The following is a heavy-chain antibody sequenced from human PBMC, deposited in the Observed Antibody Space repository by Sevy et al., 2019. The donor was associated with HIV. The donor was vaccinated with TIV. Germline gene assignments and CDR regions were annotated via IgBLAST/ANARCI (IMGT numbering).Heavy chain of an antibody. CDR3: ALRQQQQLRY. D-gene: IGHD2-2*01. J-gene: IGHJ4*02. V-gene: IGHV2-5*01. Sequence: SGPTLVKPTQTLTLTCTFSGFSLSSNGVSVAWIRQPPGKALEWLALIDSNDEKRYSPSLKSRLTITKDTSKNQVVLTLTSMDPVDTATYYCALRQQQQLRYWGQGTLVTVSS. CDR1: GFSLSSNGVS. CDR2: IDSNDEK.